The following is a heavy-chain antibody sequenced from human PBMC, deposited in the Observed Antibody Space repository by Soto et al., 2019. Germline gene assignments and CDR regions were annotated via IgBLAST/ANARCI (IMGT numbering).Heavy chain of an antibody. CDR1: VFTFRSYA. V-gene: IGHV3-23*01. D-gene: IGHD2-2*01. CDR2: ISGSGGST. CDR3: TNIFTGIVAPDNY. Sequence: PGGSLRLSCAGSVFTFRSYAMSWVRQSPGKGLEWVSGISGSGGSTYYADSVKGRFTFSRDNSKNTLYLQMNSMRADDTAVYYCTNIFTGIVAPDNYWGQGTMVTVSS. J-gene: IGHJ4*02.